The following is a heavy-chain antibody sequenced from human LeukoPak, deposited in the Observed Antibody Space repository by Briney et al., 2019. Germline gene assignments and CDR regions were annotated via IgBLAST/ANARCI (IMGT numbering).Heavy chain of an antibody. CDR2: ISGNGRTT. CDR3: AKEGYSSSWNADFDY. V-gene: IGHV3-23*01. D-gene: IGHD6-13*01. J-gene: IGHJ4*02. Sequence: GGSLRLSCAASGFTFSIYAMSWVRQAPGKGLEWVSAISGNGRTTYYAESVKGRFTISRDNSKNTLYLQMNSLRAEDTAVYYCAKEGYSSSWNADFDYWGQGTLVTVSS. CDR1: GFTFSIYA.